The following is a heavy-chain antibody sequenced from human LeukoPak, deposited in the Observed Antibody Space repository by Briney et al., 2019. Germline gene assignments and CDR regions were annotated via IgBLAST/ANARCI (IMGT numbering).Heavy chain of an antibody. Sequence: SETLSPTCTVSGGSISSYYWSWIRQPPGKGLEWIGYIYYSGSTNYNPSLKSRVTISVDTSKNQFSLKLSSVTAADTAVYYCASMYLGELSLFHFDYWGQGTLVTVSS. CDR2: IYYSGST. J-gene: IGHJ4*02. D-gene: IGHD3-16*02. CDR1: GGSISSYY. CDR3: ASMYLGELSLFHFDY. V-gene: IGHV4-59*08.